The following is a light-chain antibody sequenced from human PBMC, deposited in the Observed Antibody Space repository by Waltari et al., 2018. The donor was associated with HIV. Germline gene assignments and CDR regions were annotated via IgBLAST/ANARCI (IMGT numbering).Light chain of an antibody. CDR1: QSISTW. J-gene: IGKJ1*01. CDR3: QQYTSTPWM. V-gene: IGKV1-5*03. CDR2: AAS. Sequence: DTQMTQSPSTVSASIGDRVTITCRASQSISTWLDWYQLKPGKVPKLLIHAASSLDSGVSKRFSGSGSGTEFTLTSNSRQPDESATYFWQQYTSTPWMFGQGTKVEIK.